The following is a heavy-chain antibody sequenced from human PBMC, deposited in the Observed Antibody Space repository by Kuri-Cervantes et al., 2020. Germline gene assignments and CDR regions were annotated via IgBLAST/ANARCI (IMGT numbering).Heavy chain of an antibody. J-gene: IGHJ6*02. CDR2: INPNSGGT. V-gene: IGHV1-2*02. CDR3: TRHVLRFLEWSPEYYYYGMDV. Sequence: ASVKVSCKASGYTFTGYYMHWVRRAPGQGLEWMGWINPNSGGTNYAQKFQGRVTMTRDTSISTAYMELSRLRSDDTAVYYCTRHVLRFLEWSPEYYYYGMDVWGQGTTVTVSS. CDR1: GYTFTGYY. D-gene: IGHD3-3*01.